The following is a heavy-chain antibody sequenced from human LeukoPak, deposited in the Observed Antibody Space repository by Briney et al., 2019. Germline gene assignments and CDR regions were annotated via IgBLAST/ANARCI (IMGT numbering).Heavy chain of an antibody. V-gene: IGHV3-23*01. CDR1: GFTFSSYA. CDR2: ISGSGGRT. D-gene: IGHD4/OR15-4a*01. CDR3: AKIGANVGF. J-gene: IGHJ4*02. Sequence: GGSLRLSCAASGFTFSSYAMSWVRQAAGKVLEWVSSISGSGGRTYYADSVKGRFTISRDNSKNTLHLQMNSLRAEDTAIYYCAKIGANVGFWGQGNLVTVSS.